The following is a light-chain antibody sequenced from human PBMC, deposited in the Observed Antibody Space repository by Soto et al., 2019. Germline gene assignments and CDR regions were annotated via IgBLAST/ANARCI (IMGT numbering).Light chain of an antibody. CDR2: DVT. CDR3: FSYAGREKIVV. V-gene: IGLV2-11*01. Sequence: QSVLTQPRSVSASPGQTVTISCTGTRMDVGGYDYVSWYQQHPGKAPKIMIYDVTKRPSGVPDRLSGSKSGYTASLTISGLHADHEADYYCFSYAGREKIVVVGGGTKLTVL. J-gene: IGLJ2*01. CDR1: RMDVGGYDY.